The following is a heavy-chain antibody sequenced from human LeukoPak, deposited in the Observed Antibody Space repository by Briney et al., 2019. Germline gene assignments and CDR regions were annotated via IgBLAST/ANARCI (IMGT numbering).Heavy chain of an antibody. CDR3: AENWNLDY. Sequence: GGSLRLSCAASGFTFSSYAMSWVRQAPGKGLEWVSATSATGGGTYYADSVKGRFTISRDNSKNTLYLQMNSLRAEDTAVYYCAENWNLDYWGQGTLVTVSS. D-gene: IGHD1-1*01. CDR1: GFTFSSYA. V-gene: IGHV3-23*01. J-gene: IGHJ4*02. CDR2: TSATGGGT.